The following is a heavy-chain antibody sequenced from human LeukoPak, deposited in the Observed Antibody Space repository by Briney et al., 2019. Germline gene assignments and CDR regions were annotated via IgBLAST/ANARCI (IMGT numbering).Heavy chain of an antibody. Sequence: EASVKVSCKTSGYTFTSYGMSRVRQAPGQRLEWMGWISTYNDNTNYAQKFRGRVTMTTDTSTSTVYMELRSLRSDDTAIYYCARQVDTTMALPDYWGQGTLVTVSS. J-gene: IGHJ4*02. CDR1: GYTFTSYG. CDR3: ARQVDTTMALPDY. D-gene: IGHD5-18*01. V-gene: IGHV1-18*01. CDR2: ISTYNDNT.